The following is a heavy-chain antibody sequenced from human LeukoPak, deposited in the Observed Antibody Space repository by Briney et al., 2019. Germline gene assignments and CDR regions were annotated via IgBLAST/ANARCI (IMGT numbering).Heavy chain of an antibody. Sequence: SVKVSCKASGGTFSSYAISWVRQAPGRGLEWMGGIIPIFGTANYAQKFQGRVTITADESTSTAYMELSSLRSEDTAVYYCARDDGPKEQWLVRTPNYYYGMDVWGKGTTVTVSS. CDR1: GGTFSSYA. V-gene: IGHV1-69*13. D-gene: IGHD6-19*01. CDR3: ARDDGPKEQWLVRTPNYYYGMDV. J-gene: IGHJ6*04. CDR2: IIPIFGTA.